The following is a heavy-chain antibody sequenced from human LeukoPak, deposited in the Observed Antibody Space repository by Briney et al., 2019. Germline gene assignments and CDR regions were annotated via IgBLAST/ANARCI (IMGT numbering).Heavy chain of an antibody. D-gene: IGHD4-17*01. Sequence: GGSLRLSCAASGFTFSSYSMNWVRQAPGKGLEWVSSISSSSSYIYYADSVKGRFTISRGNAKNSLYLQMNSLRAEDTAVYYCARDLPVTIDYWGQGTLVTVSS. CDR2: ISSSSSYI. CDR3: ARDLPVTIDY. J-gene: IGHJ4*02. V-gene: IGHV3-21*01. CDR1: GFTFSSYS.